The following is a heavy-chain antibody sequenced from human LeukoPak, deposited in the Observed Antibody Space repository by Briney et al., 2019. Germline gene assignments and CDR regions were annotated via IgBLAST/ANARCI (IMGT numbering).Heavy chain of an antibody. CDR2: ISHRGST. CDR1: GGSFSGYY. J-gene: IGHJ5*02. V-gene: IGHV4-34*01. D-gene: IGHD3-3*02. CDR3: ARGVFLSRHFWRGYYKNWFDP. Sequence: SETLSLTCAVYGGSFSGYYWSWIRQPPGKGLEWIGEISHRGSTNYNPSLKSRVTISVDTSKNQFSLKLSSVTAADTAVYYCARGVFLSRHFWRGYYKNWFDPWGQGTLVTVSS.